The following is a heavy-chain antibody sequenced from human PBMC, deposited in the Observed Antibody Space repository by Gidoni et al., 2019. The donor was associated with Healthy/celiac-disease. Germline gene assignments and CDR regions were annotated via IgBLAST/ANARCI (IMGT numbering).Heavy chain of an antibody. CDR3: ARDPHYYGSGSVGFDY. D-gene: IGHD3-10*01. CDR2: INHSGST. CDR1: GGSFSGYY. J-gene: IGHJ4*02. Sequence: QVQLQQWGAGLLKPSETLSLTCAVYGGSFSGYYWSWIRQPPGKGLGWIGEINHSGSTNYNPSLKSRVTISVDTSKNQFSLKLSSVTAADTAVYYCARDPHYYGSGSVGFDYWGQGTLVTVSS. V-gene: IGHV4-34*01.